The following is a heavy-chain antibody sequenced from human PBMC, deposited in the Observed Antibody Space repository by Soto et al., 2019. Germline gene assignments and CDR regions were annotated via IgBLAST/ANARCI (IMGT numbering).Heavy chain of an antibody. J-gene: IGHJ5*02. CDR1: GYTFSSYN. V-gene: IGHV1-18*04. Sequence: ASVKVSCKASGYTFSSYNISWVRQAPGQGPEWMGWISPKNGNTNYAQKFQGRVTMTTDTSTSTAYMELRRLRPDDTAVYYCATSYDSGFDPWGQGTLVTVSS. CDR2: ISPKNGNT. D-gene: IGHD5-12*01. CDR3: ATSYDSGFDP.